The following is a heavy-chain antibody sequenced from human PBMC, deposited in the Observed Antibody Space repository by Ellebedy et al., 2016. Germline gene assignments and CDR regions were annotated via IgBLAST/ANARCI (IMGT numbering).Heavy chain of an antibody. J-gene: IGHJ4*02. V-gene: IGHV3-48*02. D-gene: IGHD3-10*01. Sequence: GESLKISCVASGFTLSSYSMNWVRQAPGKGPEWVSYISGSSNTIHYADSVKGRFTIFRDNAKNSLYLQMSVLRDKDTAVYYCARYGFGEYRSYFFESWGQGTLVTVSS. CDR2: ISGSSNTI. CDR1: GFTLSSYS. CDR3: ARYGFGEYRSYFFES.